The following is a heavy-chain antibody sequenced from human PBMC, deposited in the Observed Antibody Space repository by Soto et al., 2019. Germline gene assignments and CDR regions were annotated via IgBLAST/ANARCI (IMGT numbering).Heavy chain of an antibody. Sequence: ASVKVSCKASGYTFTGYYIHWVRQAPGQGLESMGWISPNSGGTSYAQKFQGRVTMTRDTSVSTAYMELAYLRSDDTAVYYCAREMATIRYCFDYWGLGTLVTVSS. CDR1: GYTFTGYY. CDR3: AREMATIRYCFDY. V-gene: IGHV1-2*02. D-gene: IGHD5-12*01. CDR2: ISPNSGGT. J-gene: IGHJ4*02.